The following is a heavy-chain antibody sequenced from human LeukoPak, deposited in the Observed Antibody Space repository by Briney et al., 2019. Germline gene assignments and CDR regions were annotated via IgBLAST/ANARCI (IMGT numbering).Heavy chain of an antibody. CDR2: INHSGST. D-gene: IGHD3-10*01. V-gene: IGHV4-34*01. Sequence: SETLSLTCAVYGGSFSGYYWSWIRQPPGKGLEWIGEINHSGSTNYNPSLKSRVTISVDTSKNQFSLKLSSVTAADTAVYYCARDMYYYGSGSYRFDYWGQGTLVTVSS. J-gene: IGHJ4*02. CDR3: ARDMYYYGSGSYRFDY. CDR1: GGSFSGYY.